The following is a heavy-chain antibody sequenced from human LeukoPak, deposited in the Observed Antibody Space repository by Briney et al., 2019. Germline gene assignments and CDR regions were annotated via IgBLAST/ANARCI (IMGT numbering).Heavy chain of an antibody. J-gene: IGHJ5*02. CDR1: GYTFTGYY. V-gene: IGHV1-2*02. Sequence: GASVKVSCKASGYTFTGYYINWVRQAPGQGLEWIGWINPNSGDTNYAQKFQDRVTMTRDTSISTAYIELNFLRSDDTAVFYCARGDYYGSPKVVAAWGQGTLVTVSS. CDR2: INPNSGDT. D-gene: IGHD3-10*01. CDR3: ARGDYYGSPKVVAA.